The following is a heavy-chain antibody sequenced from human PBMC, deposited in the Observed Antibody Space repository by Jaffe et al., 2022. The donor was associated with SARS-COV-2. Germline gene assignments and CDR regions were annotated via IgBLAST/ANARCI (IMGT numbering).Heavy chain of an antibody. D-gene: IGHD1-26*01. CDR2: IGPSGGGG. CDR3: AKDSNWESGY. CDR1: GFAFNLYT. Sequence: EVHLVESGGGLVQPGGSLRLSCAASGFAFNLYTMIWVRQAPGKGLEWVSGIGPSGGGGTYADSVKGRVTISRDNSKSTLYLQMDSLRAEDTAIYYCAKDSNWESGYWGQGTLVTVSS. J-gene: IGHJ1*01. V-gene: IGHV3-23*04.